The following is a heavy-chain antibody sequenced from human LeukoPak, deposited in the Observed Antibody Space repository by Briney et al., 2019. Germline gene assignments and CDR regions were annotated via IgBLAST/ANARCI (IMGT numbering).Heavy chain of an antibody. V-gene: IGHV4-38-2*01. CDR3: VRAYSGSYPYYFVY. J-gene: IGHJ4*02. Sequence: PSESLSLTCAVSGYYISSGYYWGWIRQPPGKGLEWIGSIYHSGSTYYNPSLKSRVTISVDTSKNQFSLKLSSVTAAHTAVYYCVRAYSGSYPYYFVYWGQGTLVTVSS. D-gene: IGHD1-26*01. CDR2: IYHSGST. CDR1: GYYISSGYY.